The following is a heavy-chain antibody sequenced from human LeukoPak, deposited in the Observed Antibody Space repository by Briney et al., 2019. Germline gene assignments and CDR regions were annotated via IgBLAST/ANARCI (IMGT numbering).Heavy chain of an antibody. CDR3: ARGKTYDYVWGSYRYKPLFDY. Sequence: SETLSLTCAVYGGSFSGYYWSWIRQPPGKGLEWIGEINHSGSTNYNPSLKSRVTISVDTSKNQFSLKLSSVTAADTAVYYCARGKTYDYVWGSYRYKPLFDYWGQGTLVTVSS. D-gene: IGHD3-16*02. V-gene: IGHV4-34*01. CDR1: GGSFSGYY. CDR2: INHSGST. J-gene: IGHJ4*02.